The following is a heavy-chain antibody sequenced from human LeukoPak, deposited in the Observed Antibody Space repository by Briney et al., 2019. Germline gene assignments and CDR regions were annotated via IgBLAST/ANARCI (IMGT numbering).Heavy chain of an antibody. CDR3: ARDLPTYYDFWGGYYTRNLDY. J-gene: IGHJ4*02. CDR1: GYTFTSYG. D-gene: IGHD3-3*01. CDR2: ISAYNGNT. Sequence: ASVKVSCKASGYTFTSYGISWVRQAPGQGLEWMGWISAYNGNTNYAQKLQGRVTMTTDTSTSTAYMELRSLRSDDTAVYYCARDLPTYYDFWGGYYTRNLDYWGQGTLVTVSS. V-gene: IGHV1-18*01.